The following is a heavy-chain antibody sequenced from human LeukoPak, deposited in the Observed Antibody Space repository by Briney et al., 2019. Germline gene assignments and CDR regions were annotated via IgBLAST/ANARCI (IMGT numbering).Heavy chain of an antibody. V-gene: IGHV4-34*01. Sequence: PSETLSLTCGVYGESFSGFYRSWIRQTPGKGLQWIGEINHSGDINYNPSLESRVTISVDTSKRQFSLRLSSVTAADTAVYYCARRDFALFGVITSFDSWGQGTRVTISS. CDR3: ARRDFALFGVITSFDS. J-gene: IGHJ4*02. CDR1: GESFSGFY. CDR2: INHSGDI. D-gene: IGHD3-3*01.